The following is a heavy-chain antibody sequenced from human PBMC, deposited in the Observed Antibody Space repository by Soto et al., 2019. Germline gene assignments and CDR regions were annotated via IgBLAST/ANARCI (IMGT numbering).Heavy chain of an antibody. Sequence: QITLNESGPTQVKPRQTLTLTCTFSGFSLPTSGVGVGWIRQSPGKAPEWLALIYWDDDKRYSPSLKSRLPITKDTSKNQVVLTMADLDPADTATYYCAHRVLRTVFGLVTTTAIYFDFWGQGTPVAVSS. CDR2: IYWDDDK. J-gene: IGHJ4*02. D-gene: IGHD3-3*01. CDR1: GFSLPTSGVG. V-gene: IGHV2-5*02. CDR3: AHRVLRTVFGLVTTTAIYFDF.